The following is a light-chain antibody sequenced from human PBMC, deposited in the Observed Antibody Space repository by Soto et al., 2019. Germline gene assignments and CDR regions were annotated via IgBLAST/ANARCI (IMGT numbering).Light chain of an antibody. CDR3: QSDDSSLSAWV. Sequence: QSVLTQPPSVSGAPGQRVTISCTASSSNIGAGYDVHWYQQLPGTAPKLLIYGNTNRPSGVPDRFSGPKSGTSASLAITGLQAEDEADYYCQSDDSSLSAWVFGGGTQLTVL. J-gene: IGLJ3*02. CDR1: SSNIGAGYD. V-gene: IGLV1-40*01. CDR2: GNT.